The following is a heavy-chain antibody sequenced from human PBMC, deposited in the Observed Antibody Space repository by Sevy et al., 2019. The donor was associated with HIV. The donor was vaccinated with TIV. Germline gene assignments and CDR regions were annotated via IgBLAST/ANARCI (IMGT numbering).Heavy chain of an antibody. V-gene: IGHV4-59*01. Sequence: SETLSLTCTVSGGSISSYYWSWIRQPPGKGLEWIRYIYYSGSTNYNPSLKSRVTISVDTSKNQFSLKLSSVTAADTAVYYCARVSSGWSLFDYWGQGTLVTVSS. D-gene: IGHD6-19*01. CDR2: IYYSGST. J-gene: IGHJ4*02. CDR1: GGSISSYY. CDR3: ARVSSGWSLFDY.